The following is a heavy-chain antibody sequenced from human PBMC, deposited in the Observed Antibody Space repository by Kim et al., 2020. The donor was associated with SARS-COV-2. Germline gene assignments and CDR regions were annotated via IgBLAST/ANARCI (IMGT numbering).Heavy chain of an antibody. Sequence: SETLSLTCTVSGGSISSGDYYWSWIRHPPGKGLEWIGYIYYSGSTYYNPSLKSRVTISVDTSKNQFSLKLSSVTAADTAVYYCARGPGPTYSSSKWYFDLWGRGTLVTVSS. CDR3: ARGPGPTYSSSKWYFDL. D-gene: IGHD6-6*01. V-gene: IGHV4-30-4*01. CDR2: IYYSGST. CDR1: GGSISSGDYY. J-gene: IGHJ2*01.